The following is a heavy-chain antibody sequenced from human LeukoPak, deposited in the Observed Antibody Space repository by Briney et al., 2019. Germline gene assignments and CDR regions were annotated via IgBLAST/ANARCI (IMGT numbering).Heavy chain of an antibody. J-gene: IGHJ4*02. CDR2: IWYDGSNK. V-gene: IGHV3-33*01. Sequence: PGGSLRLSCAASGFTFSSYGMHWVRQAPGKGLEWVAVIWYDGSNKYYADSVKGRFTISRDNSKNTLYLQMNSLRAEDTAVYYCARDLADTMVRGVIGYWGQGTLVTVSS. D-gene: IGHD3-10*01. CDR3: ARDLADTMVRGVIGY. CDR1: GFTFSSYG.